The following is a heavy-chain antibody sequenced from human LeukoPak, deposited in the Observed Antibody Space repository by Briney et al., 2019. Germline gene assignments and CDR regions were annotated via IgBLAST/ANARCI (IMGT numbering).Heavy chain of an antibody. V-gene: IGHV3-30*18. CDR3: AKDCGSGGRCYADS. D-gene: IGHD2-15*01. Sequence: PGGSLRLSCAASGFTFSNFGIHWVRQAPGKGLEGVAVISYDGSNKYYADSVKGRFTISRDNSKNTLNLQMNSLRTEDTAVYYCAKDCGSGGRCYADSWGQGTLVTVSS. J-gene: IGHJ4*02. CDR2: ISYDGSNK. CDR1: GFTFSNFG.